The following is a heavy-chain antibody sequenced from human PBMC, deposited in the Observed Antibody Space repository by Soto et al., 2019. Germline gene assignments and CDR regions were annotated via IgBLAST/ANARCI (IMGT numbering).Heavy chain of an antibody. D-gene: IGHD3-3*01. CDR3: ARHRSDFWSGQYYYYYMDV. J-gene: IGHJ6*03. CDR1: GYSFTSYW. CDR2: IYPGDSDT. V-gene: IGHV5-51*01. Sequence: PGESLKISCKGSGYSFTSYWIGWVRQMPGKGLEWMGIIYPGDSDTRYSPSFQGQVTISADKSISTAYLQWSSLKASDTAMYYCARHRSDFWSGQYYYYYMDVWGKGTTVTVSS.